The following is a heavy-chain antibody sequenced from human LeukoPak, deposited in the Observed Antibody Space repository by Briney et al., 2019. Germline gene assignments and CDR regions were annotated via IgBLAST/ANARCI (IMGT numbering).Heavy chain of an antibody. D-gene: IGHD3-10*01. CDR1: GGSISSSSYY. CDR3: ARSGSGSSYYYFDY. V-gene: IGHV4-39*01. CDR2: IYYSGST. J-gene: IGHJ4*02. Sequence: SETLSLPCTVSGGSISSSSYYWGWIRQPPGRGLWWNGSIYYSGSTYYNPSLKSRVTISVDTSKNQFSLKLSSVTAADTAVYYCARSGSGSSYYYFDYWGQGTLVTVSS.